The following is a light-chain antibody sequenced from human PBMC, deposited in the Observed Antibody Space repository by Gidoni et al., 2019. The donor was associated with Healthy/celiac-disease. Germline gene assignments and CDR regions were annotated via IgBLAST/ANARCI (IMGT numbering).Light chain of an antibody. CDR2: AAS. J-gene: IGKJ5*01. Sequence: DIQMTQSPSSLSASVGDRVTITCRASQSISSYLYWYQQKPGKAPKLLIYAASSCQSGVPSRFSGSGSGTDFTLTISSLQPEDFATYYCQQSYSTPVTFGQGTRLEIK. CDR1: QSISSY. V-gene: IGKV1-39*01. CDR3: QQSYSTPVT.